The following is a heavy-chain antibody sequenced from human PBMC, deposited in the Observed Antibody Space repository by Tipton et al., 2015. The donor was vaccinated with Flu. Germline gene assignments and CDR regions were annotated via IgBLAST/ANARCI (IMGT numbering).Heavy chain of an antibody. CDR2: IYHSGST. J-gene: IGHJ1*01. Sequence: LACTVSGYSISSGYYWGWIRQPPGKGLEWIGSIYHSGSTYYNPSLKSRVTISVDTSKNQFSLKLSSVTAADTAVYYCARAPRGDGSGSLWGQGTLVTVSS. V-gene: IGHV4-38-2*02. D-gene: IGHD3-10*01. CDR3: ARAPRGDGSGSL. CDR1: GYSISSGYY.